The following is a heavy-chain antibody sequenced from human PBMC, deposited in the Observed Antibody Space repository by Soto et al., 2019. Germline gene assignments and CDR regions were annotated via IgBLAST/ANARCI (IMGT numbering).Heavy chain of an antibody. D-gene: IGHD6-6*01. CDR3: ARGVAARRRTYYYYYMGV. J-gene: IGHJ6*03. CDR2: MNPNSGNT. Sequence: QVQLVQSGAEVKKPGASVKVSCKASGYTFTSYDINWVRQATGQGLEWMGWMNPNSGNTGYAQKFQGRVTMTRNTSLSTAYMELSSRRSEDTAVYYCARGVAARRRTYYYYYMGVWGKGTTVTVSS. CDR1: GYTFTSYD. V-gene: IGHV1-8*01.